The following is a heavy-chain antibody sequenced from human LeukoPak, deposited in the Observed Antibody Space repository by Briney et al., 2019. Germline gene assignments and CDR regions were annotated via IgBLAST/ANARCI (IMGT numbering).Heavy chain of an antibody. CDR1: GGSISSYC. V-gene: IGHV4-59*01. CDR3: ARDALYDYVWGSYRRDAFDI. Sequence: SETLSLTCTVSGGSISSYCWSWIRQPPGKGLEWIGYIYYSGSTNYNPSLKSRVTISVDTSKNQFSLKLSSVTAADTAVYYCARDALYDYVWGSYRRDAFDIWGQGTMVTVSS. D-gene: IGHD3-16*02. J-gene: IGHJ3*02. CDR2: IYYSGST.